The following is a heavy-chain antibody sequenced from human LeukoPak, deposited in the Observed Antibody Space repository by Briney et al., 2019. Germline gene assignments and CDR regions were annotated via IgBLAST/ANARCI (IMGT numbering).Heavy chain of an antibody. CDR1: GYTLTELS. D-gene: IGHD3-3*01. CDR3: ARTAMEWLSNYYYYYMDV. Sequence: SVKVSCRVSGYTLTELSIHWVRQAPGQGLEWMGGIIPTFGTANYAQKFQGRVTITTDESTSTAYMELSSLRSEDTAVYYCARTAMEWLSNYYYYYMDVWGKGTTVTVSS. CDR2: IIPTFGTA. V-gene: IGHV1-69*05. J-gene: IGHJ6*03.